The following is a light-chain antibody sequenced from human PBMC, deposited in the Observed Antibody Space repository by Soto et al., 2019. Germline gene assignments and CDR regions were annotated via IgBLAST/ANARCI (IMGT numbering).Light chain of an antibody. J-gene: IGLJ1*01. CDR2: DVS. CDR3: SSYTTSNTRQIV. CDR1: SSDVGGYNY. Sequence: QSALTQPASVSGSPGQSITISCIGTSSDVGGYNYVSWYQQHPGKAPKFIIYDVSNRPSGVSNRFSGSKSGNTASLTISGLQAEDEADYYCSSYTTSNTRQIVFGTGTKVTVL. V-gene: IGLV2-14*01.